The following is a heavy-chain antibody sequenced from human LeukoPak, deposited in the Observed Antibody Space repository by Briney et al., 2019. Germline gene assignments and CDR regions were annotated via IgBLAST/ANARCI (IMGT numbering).Heavy chain of an antibody. CDR2: INGDGRTA. CDR1: GFTFSSYW. J-gene: IGHJ4*02. V-gene: IGHV3-74*01. D-gene: IGHD5-18*01. CDR3: ARDSHLWSIDE. Sequence: GGSLRLSCAASGFTFSSYWMSWVRQAPGEGLVWVSRINGDGRTATYADSVKGRFTISRDNAKNTLSLQMNNLRAEDTGVYYCARDSHLWSIDEWGQGSLVTVSS.